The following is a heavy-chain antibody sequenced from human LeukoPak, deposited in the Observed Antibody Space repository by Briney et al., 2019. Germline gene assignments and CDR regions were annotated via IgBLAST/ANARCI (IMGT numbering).Heavy chain of an antibody. CDR2: INPNSGGT. D-gene: IGHD2-8*01. Sequence: GASVKVSCKASGYTFTSYYMHWVRQAPGQGLEWMGWINPNSGGTNYAQKFQGRVTMTRDTSISTAYMELSRLRSDDTAVYYCARDQGAVLMVYAIPDYYMDVWGKGTTVTVSS. V-gene: IGHV1-2*02. J-gene: IGHJ6*03. CDR3: ARDQGAVLMVYAIPDYYMDV. CDR1: GYTFTSYY.